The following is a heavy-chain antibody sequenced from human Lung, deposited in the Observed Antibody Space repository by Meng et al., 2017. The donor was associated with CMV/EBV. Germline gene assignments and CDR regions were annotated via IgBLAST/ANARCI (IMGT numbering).Heavy chain of an antibody. Sequence: GGSLRLSCVGSGFTFSTYSMIWVRRAPGQGLELVSYISSSSSTIYYGDSVKGRFTISRDNARNSIYLQMNSLRPEDTAVYYCARVRTYFDHSGYLDYWGQGXLVTVSS. CDR3: ARVRTYFDHSGYLDY. D-gene: IGHD3-22*01. CDR2: ISSSSSTI. J-gene: IGHJ4*02. CDR1: GFTFSTYS. V-gene: IGHV3-48*04.